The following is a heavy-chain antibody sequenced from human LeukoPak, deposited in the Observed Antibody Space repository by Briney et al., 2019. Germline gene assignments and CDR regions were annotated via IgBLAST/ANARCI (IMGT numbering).Heavy chain of an antibody. J-gene: IGHJ6*02. CDR3: ARARGYFYYYYYGMDV. Sequence: ASVKVSCKASGYTFTSYDINWVRQATGQGLEWMGWMNPNSGNTGYAQKFQGRVTMTRNTSISTAYMELSSLRSEDTAVYYCARARGYFYYYYYGMDVWGQGTTVTVSS. D-gene: IGHD3-22*01. V-gene: IGHV1-8*01. CDR1: GYTFTSYD. CDR2: MNPNSGNT.